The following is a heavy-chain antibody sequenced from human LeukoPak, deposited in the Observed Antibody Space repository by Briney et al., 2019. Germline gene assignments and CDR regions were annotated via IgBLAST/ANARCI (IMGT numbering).Heavy chain of an antibody. CDR1: GFTFSDYY. CDR3: ARGAPVAAAINARFDP. Sequence: GGSLRLSYAASGFTFSDYYMSWIRQAPGKGLEWVSYISSSGSTIYYADSVKGRFTISRDNAKNSLYLQMNSLRAEDTAVYYCARGAPVAAAINARFDPWGQGTLVTVSS. J-gene: IGHJ5*02. D-gene: IGHD2-15*01. V-gene: IGHV3-11*01. CDR2: ISSSGSTI.